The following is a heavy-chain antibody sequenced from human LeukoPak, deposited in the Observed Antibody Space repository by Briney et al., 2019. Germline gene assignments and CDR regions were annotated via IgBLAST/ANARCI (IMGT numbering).Heavy chain of an antibody. D-gene: IGHD3-22*01. CDR1: GFTFSSYS. J-gene: IGHJ6*02. CDR2: ISSSSNYI. Sequence: GGSLRLSCAASGFTFSSYSMNWVRQAPGKGLEWVSSISSSSNYIYYADSVKGRFTISRDNAKNSLYLQMNSLRAEDTAVYYCARDVNDSSGYYFGREQYYYYGMDVWGQGTTVTVSS. CDR3: ARDVNDSSGYYFGREQYYYYGMDV. V-gene: IGHV3-21*01.